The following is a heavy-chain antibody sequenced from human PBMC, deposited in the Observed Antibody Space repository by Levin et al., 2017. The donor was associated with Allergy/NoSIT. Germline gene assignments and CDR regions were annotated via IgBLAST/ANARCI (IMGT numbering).Heavy chain of an antibody. CDR3: ARASYGSGSYWDY. Sequence: PGGSLRLSCAASGFTFSSYEMNWVRQAPGKGLEWVSYISSSGSNIYYADSVKGRFTISRDNAKNSLYLQMNSLRAEDTAVYYCARASYGSGSYWDYWGQGTLVTVSS. V-gene: IGHV3-48*03. CDR1: GFTFSSYE. CDR2: ISSSGSNI. D-gene: IGHD3-10*01. J-gene: IGHJ4*02.